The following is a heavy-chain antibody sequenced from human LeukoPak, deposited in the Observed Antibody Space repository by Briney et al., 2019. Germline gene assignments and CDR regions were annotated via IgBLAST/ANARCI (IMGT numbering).Heavy chain of an antibody. J-gene: IGHJ4*02. CDR1: GYTLTELS. Sequence: GASVKVSCKVSGYTLTELSMHWLLQAPGKGLEWMGGFDPEDGETIYAQKFQGRVTMTEDTSTDTAYMELSSLRSEDTAVYYCATVAHGGNSGGFDYWGQGTLVTVSS. V-gene: IGHV1-24*01. CDR3: ATVAHGGNSGGFDY. D-gene: IGHD4-23*01. CDR2: FDPEDGET.